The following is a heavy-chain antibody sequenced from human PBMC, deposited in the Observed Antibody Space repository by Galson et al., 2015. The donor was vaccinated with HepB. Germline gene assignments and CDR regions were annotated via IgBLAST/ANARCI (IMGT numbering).Heavy chain of an antibody. J-gene: IGHJ6*02. CDR2: INPSTGNT. CDR1: GYTFHSYF. CDR3: ARDPWNYDYFRTGDRGGFYAMDV. D-gene: IGHD3/OR15-3a*01. Sequence: SVKVSCKASGYTFHSYFMHWVRQAPGQGLEWLGVINPSTGNTRDAQQFQGRVTMTRDTSTSTVYMEMSSLRSEDTAVYYCARDPWNYDYFRTGDRGGFYAMDVWGQGTTVTVSS. V-gene: IGHV1-46*02.